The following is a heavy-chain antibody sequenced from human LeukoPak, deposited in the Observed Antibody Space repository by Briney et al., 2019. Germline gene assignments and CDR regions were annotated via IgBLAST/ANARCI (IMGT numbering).Heavy chain of an antibody. D-gene: IGHD1-26*01. J-gene: IGHJ4*02. CDR1: GDSITSFS. V-gene: IGHV4-4*07. CDR2: VLSGGNT. Sequence: SETLSLTCTVSGDSITSFSWNWLRQTAGKGLEWLGEVLSGGNTDYNPSLKSRVAMSVDTSKNQISLKLSSVTAADTAVYFCVRGTYFYDVSGYFAYWGRGIQVTVSS. CDR3: VRGTYFYDVSGYFAY.